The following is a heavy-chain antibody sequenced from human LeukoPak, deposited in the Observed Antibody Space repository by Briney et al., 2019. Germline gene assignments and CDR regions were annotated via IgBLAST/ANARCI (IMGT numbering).Heavy chain of an antibody. CDR1: GFTFSSYG. Sequence: GGSLRLSCAASGFTFSSYGMHWVRQAPGKGLEWVAFIRYDGSNKYYADSVKGRFIISRDNSKNTLYLQMNSLRAEDTAVYYCAKDRYYGSGSYYNVGFFDYWGQGTLVTVSS. CDR2: IRYDGSNK. D-gene: IGHD3-10*01. CDR3: AKDRYYGSGSYYNVGFFDY. J-gene: IGHJ4*02. V-gene: IGHV3-30*02.